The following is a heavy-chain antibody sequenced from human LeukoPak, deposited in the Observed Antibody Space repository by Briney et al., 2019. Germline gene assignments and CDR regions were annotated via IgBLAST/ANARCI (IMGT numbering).Heavy chain of an antibody. CDR3: ARLHIAVAGSNPYYFDY. J-gene: IGHJ4*02. V-gene: IGHV4-39*01. CDR2: IYYSGST. CDR1: GGSISSSSYY. Sequence: SETLSLTCTVSGGSISSSSYYWGWIRQPPGKGLEWIGSIYYSGSTYYNPSLKSRVTISVDTSKNQFSPKLSSVTAADTAVYYCARLHIAVAGSNPYYFDYWGQGTLVTVSS. D-gene: IGHD6-19*01.